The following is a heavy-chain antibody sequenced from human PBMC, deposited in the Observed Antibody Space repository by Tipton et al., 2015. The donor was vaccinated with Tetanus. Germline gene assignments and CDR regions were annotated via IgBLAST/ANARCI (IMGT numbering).Heavy chain of an antibody. V-gene: IGHV3-30*18. J-gene: IGHJ5*02. Sequence: SLRLSCAASGFTFSSYNMHWVRQAPGKGLESVAVISSDGSNQYYSDSVKGRFTISRDNSKNALYLQMNGLRAEDTAVYYCAKGWGSLYHWGQGTLVTFSS. CDR1: GFTFSSYN. CDR2: ISSDGSNQ. CDR3: AKGWGSLYH. D-gene: IGHD7-27*01.